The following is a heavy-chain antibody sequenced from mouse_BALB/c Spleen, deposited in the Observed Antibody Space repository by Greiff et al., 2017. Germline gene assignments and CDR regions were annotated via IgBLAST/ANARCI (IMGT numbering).Heavy chain of an antibody. J-gene: IGHJ4*01. Sequence: VQLKESGPELVKPGASVKMSCKASGYTFTSYVMHWVKQKPGQGLEWIGYINPYNDGTKYNEKFKGKATLTSDKSSSTAYMELSSLTSEDSAVYYCAREGLPRAMDYWGQGTSVTVSS. CDR3: AREGLPRAMDY. D-gene: IGHD3-1*01. V-gene: IGHV1-14*01. CDR2: INPYNDGT. CDR1: GYTFTSYV.